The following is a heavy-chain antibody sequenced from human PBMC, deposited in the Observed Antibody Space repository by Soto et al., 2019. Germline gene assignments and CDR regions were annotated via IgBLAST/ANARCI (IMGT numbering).Heavy chain of an antibody. CDR2: INPKSGGT. CDR1: GYSFTDYH. Sequence: VKVSCKASGYSFTDYHIHWVRQAPGQGLEWLGRINPKSGGTSTAQKFQGWVTMTRDRSISTVYMELTRLRSDDTAVYFCARGHSTDCSNGVCSFFYNHEMDVWGQGITVTVSS. V-gene: IGHV1-2*04. D-gene: IGHD2-8*01. CDR3: ARGHSTDCSNGVCSFFYNHEMDV. J-gene: IGHJ6*02.